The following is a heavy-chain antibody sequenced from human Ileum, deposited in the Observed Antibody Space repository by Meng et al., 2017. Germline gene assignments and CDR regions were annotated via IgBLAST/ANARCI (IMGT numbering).Heavy chain of an antibody. Sequence: QVELQASGPGLVKPSQTLSLPCTFSGGSISSGSYYWSWIRQPAGKGLEWIGRIYTSGSTNYNPSLKSRVTISIDTSKNQFSLNLSSVTATDTAVYYCARSSSHRFDPWGQGTLVTVSS. CDR3: ARSSSHRFDP. V-gene: IGHV4-61*02. CDR2: IYTSGST. CDR1: GGSISSGSYY. J-gene: IGHJ5*02.